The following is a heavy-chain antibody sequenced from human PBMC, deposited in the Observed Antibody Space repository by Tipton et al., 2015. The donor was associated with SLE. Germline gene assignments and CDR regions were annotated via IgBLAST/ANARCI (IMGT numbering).Heavy chain of an antibody. Sequence: TLSLTCAVYGGSFSGYYWGWIRQPPGKGLEWIGSIYYSGSTYYNPSLKSRVTISVDTSKNQFSLKLSSVTAADTAVYYCARREGGVLRYFDWSPLFDIWGQGTMVTVSS. V-gene: IGHV4-34*01. D-gene: IGHD3-9*01. CDR2: IYYSGST. CDR3: ARREGGVLRYFDWSPLFDI. CDR1: GGSFSGYY. J-gene: IGHJ3*02.